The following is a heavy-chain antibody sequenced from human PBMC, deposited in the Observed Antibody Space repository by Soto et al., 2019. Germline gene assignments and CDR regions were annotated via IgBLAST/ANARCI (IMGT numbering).Heavy chain of an antibody. J-gene: IGHJ4*02. CDR1: GFTFDDYA. CDR2: IRSKHYGGTT. V-gene: IGHV3-49*04. Sequence: LRLSCTPSGFTFDDYALSWVRQAPGKGLEWVGFIRSKHYGGTTEYAASVKGRFTISRGDSKSIAYLQMNSLKTEDTAVYYCTRTDYYYDSGSYYPFDYWGQGTLVTVSS. CDR3: TRTDYYYDSGSYYPFDY. D-gene: IGHD3-10*01.